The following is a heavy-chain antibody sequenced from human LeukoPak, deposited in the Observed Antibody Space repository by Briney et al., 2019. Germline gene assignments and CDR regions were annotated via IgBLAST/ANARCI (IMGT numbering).Heavy chain of an antibody. J-gene: IGHJ5*02. CDR2: IYCSGST. CDR3: AHHYYDSSRPIPWFDP. D-gene: IGHD3-22*01. Sequence: SETLSLTCTVSGGSISSSSYYWGWIRQPPGKGLEWIGSIYCSGSTYYNPSLKSRVTISVDTSKNQFSLKLSSVTATDTAVYYCAHHYYDSSRPIPWFDPWGQGTLVTVSS. CDR1: GGSISSSSYY. V-gene: IGHV4-39*01.